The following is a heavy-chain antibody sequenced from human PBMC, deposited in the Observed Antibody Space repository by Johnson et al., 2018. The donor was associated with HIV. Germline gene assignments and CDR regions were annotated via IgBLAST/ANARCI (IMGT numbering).Heavy chain of an antibody. D-gene: IGHD3-22*01. Sequence: VQLVESGGGLVQPGRSLRLSCAASGFTFSSYAMHWVRQAPGKGLEWVAVISYDGSNKYYADSVKGRFTISRDNSKNTLYLQMNSLRAEDTAVYYCAKDVGNYWPNAFDIWGQGTTVTVSS. CDR2: ISYDGSNK. J-gene: IGHJ3*02. CDR3: AKDVGNYWPNAFDI. CDR1: GFTFSSYA. V-gene: IGHV3-30-3*01.